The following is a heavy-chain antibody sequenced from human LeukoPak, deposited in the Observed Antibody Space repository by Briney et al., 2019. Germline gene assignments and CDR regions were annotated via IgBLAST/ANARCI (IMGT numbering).Heavy chain of an antibody. V-gene: IGHV3-33*08. Sequence: GGSLRLSCAASGFTFSDAWMTWVRQAPGKGLEWVAYIWYDGSNKYYTDSVKGRFTISRDNSENTLYLQMNSLRAEDTAVYYCARSYYYDSSHTADYWGQGTLVTVSS. J-gene: IGHJ4*02. CDR3: ARSYYYDSSHTADY. D-gene: IGHD3-22*01. CDR2: IWYDGSNK. CDR1: GFTFSDAW.